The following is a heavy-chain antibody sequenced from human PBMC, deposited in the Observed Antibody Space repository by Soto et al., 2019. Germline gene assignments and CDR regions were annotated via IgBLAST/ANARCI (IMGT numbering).Heavy chain of an antibody. CDR3: TRDQGGSDDSWFDS. J-gene: IGHJ5*01. CDR2: ISSGGSYI. Sequence: EVQVVESGGGLVQPGGSLRLSCSFTFSMYSMSWVRQAPGKGLEWVASISSGGSYIKYADSVKGRFTISRDNAKNSVALQMTILRVDDTAVYFCTRDQGGSDDSWFDSWGQGTLVTVSS. CDR1: FTFSMYS. D-gene: IGHD1-26*01. V-gene: IGHV3-21*01.